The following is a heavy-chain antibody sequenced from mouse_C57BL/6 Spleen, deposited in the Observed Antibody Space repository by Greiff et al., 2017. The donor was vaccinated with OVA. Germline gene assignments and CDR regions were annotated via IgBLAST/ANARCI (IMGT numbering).Heavy chain of an antibody. V-gene: IGHV1-69*01. CDR1: GYTFTSYW. J-gene: IGHJ2*01. CDR3: ARSGSLRQGGGFDY. CDR2: IDPSDSYT. D-gene: IGHD2-12*01. Sequence: QVQLQQPGAELVMPGASVKLSCKASGYTFTSYWMHWVKQRPGQGLEWIGEIDPSDSYTNYNQKFKGKSTLTVDKSSSTAYMQLSSLTSEDSAVYYCARSGSLRQGGGFDYWGQGTTLTVSS.